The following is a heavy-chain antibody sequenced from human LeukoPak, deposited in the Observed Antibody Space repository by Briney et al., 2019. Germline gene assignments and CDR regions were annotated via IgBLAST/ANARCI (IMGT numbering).Heavy chain of an antibody. Sequence: SETLSLTCTVSGGSISNYWSWIRQPPGKGLEWIGYIYYSGSTNYNPSLKSRVTISLDMSKNQFSLRLSSATAADTAVYYCARSEYSYGADAFGIWGQGTMVTVSS. CDR2: IYYSGST. V-gene: IGHV4-59*01. CDR1: GGSISNY. D-gene: IGHD5-18*01. J-gene: IGHJ3*02. CDR3: ARSEYSYGADAFGI.